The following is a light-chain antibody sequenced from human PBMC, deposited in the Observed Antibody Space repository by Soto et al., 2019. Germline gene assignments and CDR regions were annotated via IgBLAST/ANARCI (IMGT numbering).Light chain of an antibody. Sequence: EIVMTQSPATLSVSPGERATLSCRASQSVGTYLAWYQQKPGQAPRLIIYGASTRAAGISPRFSGGGSGTEFTLTISSLQSEDFAVFYCQQYNDWPRTFGQGTNVGIK. CDR3: QQYNDWPRT. CDR1: QSVGTY. V-gene: IGKV3-15*01. CDR2: GAS. J-gene: IGKJ1*01.